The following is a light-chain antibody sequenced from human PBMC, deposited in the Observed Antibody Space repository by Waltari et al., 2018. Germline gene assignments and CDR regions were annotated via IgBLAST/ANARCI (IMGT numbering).Light chain of an antibody. CDR2: EAT. CDR3: SSYTRSSTWV. CDR1: ISDVGAYKY. Sequence: QSALTQPASVSGSPGQSITISCTGTISDVGAYKYVSWYQHHPGKAPKLMIYEATNRHSGIPNRFSGSKSGNTASLTISGLQAEDEADYYCSSYTRSSTWVFGGGTKLTVL. V-gene: IGLV2-14*01. J-gene: IGLJ2*01.